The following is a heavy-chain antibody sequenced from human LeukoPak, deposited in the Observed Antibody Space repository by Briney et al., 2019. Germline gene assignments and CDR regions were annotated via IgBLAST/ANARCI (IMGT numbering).Heavy chain of an antibody. V-gene: IGHV3-20*04. D-gene: IGHD4-23*01. CDR3: ARDHSSCDGGNSGY. J-gene: IGHJ4*02. Sequence: GGSLRLSCAASGFTFDDYSMSWVRQAPGKGLGWVSGINWNGGSTGYADSVKGRFTISRDNAKNSLYLQMNSLRAEDTALYYCARDHSSCDGGNSGYWGQGTVVTVSS. CDR1: GFTFDDYS. CDR2: INWNGGST.